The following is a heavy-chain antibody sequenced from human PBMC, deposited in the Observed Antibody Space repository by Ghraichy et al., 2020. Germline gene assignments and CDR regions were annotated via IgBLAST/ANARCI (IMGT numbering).Heavy chain of an antibody. CDR3: AHRQRDFYNDSSGHGPMVFDP. D-gene: IGHD3-22*01. CDR2: IYWDGDK. Sequence: SGPTLVKPTQTLTLTCNFSGFSLSTSGVGVGWIRQPPGKALEWLALIYWDGDKRYSPSLKSRLTITKDTSENQVVLRMTNMDPTDTATYYCAHRQRDFYNDSSGHGPMVFDPWGQGTLVTVSS. V-gene: IGHV2-5*02. J-gene: IGHJ5*02. CDR1: GFSLSTSGVG.